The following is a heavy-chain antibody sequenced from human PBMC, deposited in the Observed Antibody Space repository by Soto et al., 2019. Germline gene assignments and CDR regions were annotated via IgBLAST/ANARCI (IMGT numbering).Heavy chain of an antibody. CDR1: GASISGFY. D-gene: IGHD3-16*01. J-gene: IGHJ5*02. CDR2: IYATGTT. Sequence: PSETRSLTCTVSGASISGFYWSWIRKSAGKGLEWIGRIYATGTTDYNPSLKSRVMMSVDTSKKQFSLKLRSVTAADTAVYYCVGEGPKLLRDWFAPGGQG. V-gene: IGHV4-4*07. CDR3: VGEGPKLLRDWFAP.